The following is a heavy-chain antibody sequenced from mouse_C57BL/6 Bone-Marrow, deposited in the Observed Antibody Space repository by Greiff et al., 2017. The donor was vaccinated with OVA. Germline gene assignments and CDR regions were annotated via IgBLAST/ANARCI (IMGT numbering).Heavy chain of an antibody. Sequence: SGGDLVKPGGSLKLSCAASGFTFSSYGMSWVRQTPDKRLEWVATISSGGSYTYYPDSVKGRFTISRDNAKNTLYLQMSSLKSEYTAMYYCERPHDYGSSYGVAYWGQGTLVTVSA. CDR2: ISSGGSYT. CDR3: ERPHDYGSSYGVAY. D-gene: IGHD1-1*01. CDR1: GFTFSSYG. V-gene: IGHV5-6*01. J-gene: IGHJ3*01.